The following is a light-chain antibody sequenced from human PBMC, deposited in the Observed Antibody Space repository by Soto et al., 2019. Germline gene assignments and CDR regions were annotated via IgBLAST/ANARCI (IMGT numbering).Light chain of an antibody. CDR3: AAWDDSLSGVV. CDR1: SSNIGSYY. Sequence: QSVLTQPPSAYGTPGQRVTISCSGSSSNIGSYYVYWYQQLPGTAPKLLIYRNNQRPSGVPDRFSGSKSGTSASLAISGLRSEDEADYYCAAWDDSLSGVVFGGGTKLTVL. CDR2: RNN. J-gene: IGLJ2*01. V-gene: IGLV1-47*01.